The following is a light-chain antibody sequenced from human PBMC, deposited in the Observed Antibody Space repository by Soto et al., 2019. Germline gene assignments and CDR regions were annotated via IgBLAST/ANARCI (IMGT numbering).Light chain of an antibody. J-gene: IGKJ4*01. CDR1: QSVYSN. CDR3: QQYNNWPPVT. CDR2: GAS. Sequence: EIVMTQSPATLSVSPGGRATLSCRASQSVYSNLAWYQQKPGQAPRLLIYGASTRATGIPARFSGSGAVTAFTLTISSLQSADSAVYYCQQYNNWPPVTFGGGTRVEIK. V-gene: IGKV3-15*01.